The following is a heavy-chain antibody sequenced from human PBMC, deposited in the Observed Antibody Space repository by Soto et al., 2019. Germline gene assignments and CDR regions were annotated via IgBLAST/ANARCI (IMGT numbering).Heavy chain of an antibody. CDR2: LSGYNGNT. CDR1: GYTFTSYG. V-gene: IGHV1-18*03. CDR3: ARDSPPVHY. J-gene: IGHJ4*02. Sequence: QVQLVQSGAEVKKPGASVKVSCKASGYTFTSYGSSWVRQAPGQGLEWMGWLSGYNGNTKYAQQREARATMTTDTPTSTAXMXXRSLRSDDMAVYYXARDSPPVHYWGQGTLVTVSS.